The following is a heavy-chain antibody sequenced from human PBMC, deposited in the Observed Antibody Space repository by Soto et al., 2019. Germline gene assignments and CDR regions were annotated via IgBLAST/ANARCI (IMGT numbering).Heavy chain of an antibody. J-gene: IGHJ3*02. V-gene: IGHV4-34*01. CDR2: INHSGST. D-gene: IGHD3-3*01. CDR3: ARGATGYYGDAFDI. Sequence: PSETLSLTCAVYGGSFSGYYWSWIRQPPGKGLEWIGEINHSGSTYYNPSLKSRVTISVDTSKNQFSLKLSSVTAADTAVYYCARGATGYYGDAFDIWGQGTMVTVSS. CDR1: GGSFSGYY.